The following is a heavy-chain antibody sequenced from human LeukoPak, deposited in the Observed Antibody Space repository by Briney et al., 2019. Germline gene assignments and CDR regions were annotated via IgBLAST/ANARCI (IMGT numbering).Heavy chain of an antibody. J-gene: IGHJ4*02. CDR2: ISDDGRSK. D-gene: IGHD5-18*01. Sequence: GGSLRLSCGASGFSFISYGMHWVRQAPGKGLEWVGVISDDGRSKDYADSVKGRFTISRDNSKDTLYLQMNSLRAEDTAVYYCAKDSDSYLDTWGQGTLVTVSS. V-gene: IGHV3-30*18. CDR1: GFSFISYG. CDR3: AKDSDSYLDT.